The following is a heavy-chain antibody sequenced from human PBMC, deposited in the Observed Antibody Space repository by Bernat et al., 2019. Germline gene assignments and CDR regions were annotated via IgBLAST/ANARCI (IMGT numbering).Heavy chain of an antibody. D-gene: IGHD2-2*01. CDR2: ISGNGDST. J-gene: IGHJ4*02. V-gene: IGHV3-64*01. CDR1: GFTFSSFP. Sequence: EVHLVESGGGLVQPGGSLRLSCAASGFTFSSFPMHWVRQAPGKGLEYVSGISGNGDSTYYANSVKGRFTISRDNSKNTLYLQMGSLRAEDMAVYYCARSDAQGYCFDYWGQGTLVPVSS. CDR3: ARSDAQGYCFDY.